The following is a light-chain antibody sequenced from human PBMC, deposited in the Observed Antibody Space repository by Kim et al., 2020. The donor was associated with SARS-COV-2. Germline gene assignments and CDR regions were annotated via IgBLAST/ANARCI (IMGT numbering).Light chain of an antibody. V-gene: IGLV3-1*01. CDR3: QAWDSRVV. J-gene: IGLJ2*01. CDR2: QDN. CDR1: KLGDKY. Sequence: SYELTQPPSVSVSPGQTVSITCSGDKLGDKYACWYQQKPGQSPVLVIYQDNKRPSVIPERFSGSNSGNTATLTISGTQAMDEADYYCQAWDSRVVFGGGT.